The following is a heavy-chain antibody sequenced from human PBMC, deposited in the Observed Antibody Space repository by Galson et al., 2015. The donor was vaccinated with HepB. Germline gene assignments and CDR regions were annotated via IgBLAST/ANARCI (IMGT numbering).Heavy chain of an antibody. CDR2: IKSDGSGT. D-gene: IGHD1-26*01. CDR3: VFIPVGSTRTDY. V-gene: IGHV3-74*01. Sequence: SLRLSCAASGFTFSSYWMHWVRQAPGKGLVWVSRIKSDGSGTTYAESVKGQFTISRDNAKNTLYLQMDSLRVEDTAVYYCVFIPVGSTRTDYWGQGTLVTVSS. CDR1: GFTFSSYW. J-gene: IGHJ4*02.